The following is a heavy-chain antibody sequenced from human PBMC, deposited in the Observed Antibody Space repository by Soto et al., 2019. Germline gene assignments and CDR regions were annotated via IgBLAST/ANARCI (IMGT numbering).Heavy chain of an antibody. CDR1: GFTFSSYG. CDR2: ISYDGSNK. J-gene: IGHJ6*02. CDR3: AKDRNWGSSGYYYYGMDV. Sequence: PGGSLRLSCAASGFTFSSYGMHWVRQAPGKGLEWVAVISYDGSNKYYADSVKGRFTISRDNSKNTLYLQMNSLRAEDTAVYYCAKDRNWGSSGYYYYGMDVWGQGTTVTVSS. D-gene: IGHD7-27*01. V-gene: IGHV3-30*18.